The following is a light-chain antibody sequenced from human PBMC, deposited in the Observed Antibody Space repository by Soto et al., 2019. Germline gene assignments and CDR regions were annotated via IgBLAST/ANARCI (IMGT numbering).Light chain of an antibody. Sequence: ETVMTQSPATLSESQGERATLSCRASKSVSNNLAWYQQKPGQAPRLLIYGAAARATGIPARFSGSGFGTEFTLTISSLQSEDSAVYSWQHYNEWPLTFGGGTKVEIK. CDR3: QHYNEWPLT. V-gene: IGKV3-15*01. J-gene: IGKJ4*01. CDR1: KSVSNN. CDR2: GAA.